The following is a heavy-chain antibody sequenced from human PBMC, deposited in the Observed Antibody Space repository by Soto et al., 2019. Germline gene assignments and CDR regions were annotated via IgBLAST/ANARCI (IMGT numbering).Heavy chain of an antibody. CDR2: MSGSSSTT. CDR1: GFSFSDYA. J-gene: IGHJ4*02. V-gene: IGHV3-23*01. CDR3: AKNQERELPRVIDF. D-gene: IGHD1-7*01. Sequence: GGSLRLSCAASGFSFSDYAMSWVRQAPGKGLEWVSSMSGSSSTTYYADSVRGRFTISRDRSKNTLYLQMSSLRAEDTALYYCAKNQERELPRVIDFWGQGTLVTVSS.